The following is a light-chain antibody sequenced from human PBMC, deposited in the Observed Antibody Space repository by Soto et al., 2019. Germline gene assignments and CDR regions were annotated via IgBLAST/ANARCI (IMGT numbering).Light chain of an antibody. CDR3: QRYNVAPFT. Sequence: DIQMTQSPSPLSASVGDRVTITCRASEGIRNYLAWYQQKPGKPPKLLIYGASTLQSGVPSRFSATGSGTDFTLTISGLQPYDVATYYCQRYNVAPFTFGPGTKVDL. V-gene: IGKV1-27*01. J-gene: IGKJ3*01. CDR1: EGIRNY. CDR2: GAS.